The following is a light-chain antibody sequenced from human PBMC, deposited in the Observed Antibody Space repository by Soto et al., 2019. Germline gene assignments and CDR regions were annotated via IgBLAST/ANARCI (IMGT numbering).Light chain of an antibody. J-gene: IGKJ1*01. CDR3: QNYNRYSAT. V-gene: IGKV1-5*03. Sequence: DIQMTHSPCSLSASVGDRVTITCLASQSITPWSAWYQQKPGKVPKLLIYQASSLESGVPLRFSGSASGTEFTLTINSLQPDDFATYYCQNYNRYSATFGQGTKVDIK. CDR2: QAS. CDR1: QSITPW.